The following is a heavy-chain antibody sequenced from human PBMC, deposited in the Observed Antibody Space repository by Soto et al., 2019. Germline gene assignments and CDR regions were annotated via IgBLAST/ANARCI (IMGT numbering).Heavy chain of an antibody. V-gene: IGHV1-69*01. J-gene: IGHJ6*02. CDR2: IIPIFGTA. D-gene: IGHD5-12*01. CDR3: AXXXXSGYDFPGYYYYGMDV. CDR1: GGTFSSYA. Sequence: QVQLVQSGAEVKKPGSSVKVSCKASGGTFSSYAISWVRQAPGQGLEWMGGIIPIFGTANYAQKFQGRVTITADESTSTAYMELSSLRSEDTAVYYCAXXXXSGYDFPGYYYYGMDVWGQGTTVTVSS.